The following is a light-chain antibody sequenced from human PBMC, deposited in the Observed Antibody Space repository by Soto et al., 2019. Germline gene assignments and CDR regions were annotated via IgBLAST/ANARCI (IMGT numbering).Light chain of an antibody. J-gene: IGLJ2*01. CDR2: GNS. Sequence: QSVLTQPPSVCGAPEQRVTISCSGSSSNIGAGYDVHWYQQLPGTAPKLLIYGNSNRPSGVPDRFSGSKSGTSASLAITGLQAEDEADYYCQSYDSSLSGSVFGGGTKLTVL. CDR3: QSYDSSLSGSV. CDR1: SSNIGAGYD. V-gene: IGLV1-40*01.